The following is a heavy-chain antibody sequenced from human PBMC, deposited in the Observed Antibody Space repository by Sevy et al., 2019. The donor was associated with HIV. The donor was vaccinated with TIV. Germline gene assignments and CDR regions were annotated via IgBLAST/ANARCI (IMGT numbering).Heavy chain of an antibody. CDR3: ARGRQAYIVVVPSTVPFDY. CDR2: INHTGSL. Sequence: SENLSLTCAVSGGSFSGYFWNWIRQSPGKGLEWIGEINHTGSLKYNPSLKSRVTISVDASKRQLSLHLRSVTAADTAVYYCARGRQAYIVVVPSTVPFDYWGRGTLVTVSS. V-gene: IGHV4-34*01. D-gene: IGHD2-2*01. CDR1: GGSFSGYF. J-gene: IGHJ4*02.